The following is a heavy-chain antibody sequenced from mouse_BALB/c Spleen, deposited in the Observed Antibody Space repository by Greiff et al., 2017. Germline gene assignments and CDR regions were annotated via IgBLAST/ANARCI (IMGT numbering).Heavy chain of an antibody. D-gene: IGHD2-12*01. Sequence: EVQLQQSGAELVKPGASVKLSCTASGYTFKDTYMHWVKQRPEQGLEWIGRIDPDNGNTKYDQKFQGKATITVDKSSSTAYLQLASLTSEDTAVYYCARSYTTSWFAYWGQGTLLTVSA. CDR3: ARSYTTSWFAY. CDR1: GYTFKDTY. CDR2: IDPDNGNT. J-gene: IGHJ3*01. V-gene: IGHV14-3*02.